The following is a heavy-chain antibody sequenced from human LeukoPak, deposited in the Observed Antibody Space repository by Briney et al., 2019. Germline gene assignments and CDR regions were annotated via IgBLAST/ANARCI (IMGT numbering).Heavy chain of an antibody. CDR2: ISSSRYI. CDR1: GFTFSSYS. CDR3: ARERSAMVTGFDY. V-gene: IGHV3-21*01. J-gene: IGHJ4*02. Sequence: GGSLRLSCAASGFTFSSYSMNWIRQAPGKGLEWVSSISSSRYIYYADSVKGGFTISRDNAKNSLYLQMNSLRAEDTAVYYCARERSAMVTGFDYWGQGTLVTVSS. D-gene: IGHD5-18*01.